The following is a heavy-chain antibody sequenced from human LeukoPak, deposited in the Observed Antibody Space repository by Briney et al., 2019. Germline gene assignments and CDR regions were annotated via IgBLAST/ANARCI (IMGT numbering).Heavy chain of an antibody. J-gene: IGHJ6*03. CDR2: ISSSGTTI. Sequence: PGGSLRLSCAASGFTFSDYYMGWIRQAPGKGLGWVSYISSSGTTIYYADSVKGRFTISRDNAKNSLYLQMNSLSAEDTAVYYCARDPYYYYYYMDVWGKGTTVTVSS. V-gene: IGHV3-11*04. CDR1: GFTFSDYY. CDR3: ARDPYYYYYYMDV.